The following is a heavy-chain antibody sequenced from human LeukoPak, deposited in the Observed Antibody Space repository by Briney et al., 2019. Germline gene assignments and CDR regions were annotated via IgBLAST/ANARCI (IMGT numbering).Heavy chain of an antibody. J-gene: IGHJ3*02. Sequence: TGGSLRLSCAASGFTFSSYSMNWVRQAPGKGLEWVSSISSSSSYIYYADSVRGRFTISRDNSKNTLYLQMNSLRAEDTAVYYCAKDTRQLDAFDIWGQGTMVTVSS. CDR3: AKDTRQLDAFDI. D-gene: IGHD6-13*01. CDR2: ISSSSSYI. CDR1: GFTFSSYS. V-gene: IGHV3-21*04.